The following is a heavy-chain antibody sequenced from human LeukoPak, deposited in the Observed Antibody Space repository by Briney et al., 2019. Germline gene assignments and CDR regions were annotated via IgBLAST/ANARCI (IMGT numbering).Heavy chain of an antibody. V-gene: IGHV3-30*18. CDR3: AKERIQLWNTYYFDY. D-gene: IGHD5-18*01. Sequence: GGSLRLSCAASGFTFSSYGMHWVRQAPGKGLEWVAVVSYDGSNKYYADSVKGRFTISRDNSKNTLYLQMNSLRAEDTAVYYCAKERIQLWNTYYFDYWGQGTLVTASS. J-gene: IGHJ4*02. CDR2: VSYDGSNK. CDR1: GFTFSSYG.